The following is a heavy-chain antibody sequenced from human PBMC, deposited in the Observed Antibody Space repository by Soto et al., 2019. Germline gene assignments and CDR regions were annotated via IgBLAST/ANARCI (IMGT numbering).Heavy chain of an antibody. CDR3: ARDTREITRVRGVIPYYIYHMDV. D-gene: IGHD3-10*01. CDR1: GGTFNNYA. CDR2: IIPAFGTP. V-gene: IGHV1-69*01. Sequence: QVQLAQSGAEVKKRGSSVNVSCRVSGGTFNNYAISWVRQAPGEGLEWMGGIIPAFGTPKYAQRFQDRVTISADVYAATAYMELTSLRSDDTAVYYCARDTREITRVRGVIPYYIYHMDVWGPGTTVAVAS. J-gene: IGHJ6*02.